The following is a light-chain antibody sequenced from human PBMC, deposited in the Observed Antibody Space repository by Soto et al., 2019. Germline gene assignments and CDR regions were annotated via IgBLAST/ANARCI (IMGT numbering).Light chain of an antibody. J-gene: IGKJ1*01. CDR1: QNVGSR. Sequence: EIVMTQSPATLSVSPGERATLSCRASQNVGSRLAWYQQKPGQAPRLLIYGASTRATGIPGRFGGSGSGTEFTLTISNLQSEDFAVYYCQQYNNWPRTFGQGTKVDIK. V-gene: IGKV3-15*01. CDR2: GAS. CDR3: QQYNNWPRT.